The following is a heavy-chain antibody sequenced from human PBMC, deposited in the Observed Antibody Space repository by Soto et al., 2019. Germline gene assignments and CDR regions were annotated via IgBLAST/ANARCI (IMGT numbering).Heavy chain of an antibody. D-gene: IGHD6-6*01. CDR2: IVVGSGNT. J-gene: IGHJ3*02. CDR1: GFTFTSSA. CDR3: AAGWGQLAIHGAFDI. Sequence: ASVKVSCKASGFTFTSSAVQWVRQARGQRLEWIGWIVVGSGNTNYAQKFQERVTITRDMSASTAYMELSSLRSEDTAVYYCAAGWGQLAIHGAFDIWGQGTMVTVSS. V-gene: IGHV1-58*01.